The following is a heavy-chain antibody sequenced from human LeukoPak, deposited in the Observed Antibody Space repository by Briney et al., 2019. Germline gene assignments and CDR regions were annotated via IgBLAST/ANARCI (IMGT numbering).Heavy chain of an antibody. V-gene: IGHV1-2*02. CDR1: GYTFTGYY. CDR2: INPNSGGT. Sequence: ASVKVSCKASGYTFTGYYMHLVRQAPGQGLEWMGLINPNSGGTNYAQEVQGRVTMTRATSISTAYMELSRLRSDHTAVYYCARDLARDYSSGWPTYWFDPWGQGTLVTVSS. D-gene: IGHD6-19*01. CDR3: ARDLARDYSSGWPTYWFDP. J-gene: IGHJ5*02.